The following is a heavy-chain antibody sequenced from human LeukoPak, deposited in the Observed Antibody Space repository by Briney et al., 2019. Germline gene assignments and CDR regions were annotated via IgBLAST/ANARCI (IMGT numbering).Heavy chain of an antibody. Sequence: ETLSLTCTVSGGSISSSSYYWGWIRQAPGKGLEWVSSISSSSSYIYYADSVKGRFTISRDNAKNSLYLQMNSLRAEDTAVYYCARERSYFDLWGRGTLVTVSS. J-gene: IGHJ2*01. CDR3: ARERSYFDL. CDR1: GGSISSSS. CDR2: ISSSSSYI. D-gene: IGHD2-15*01. V-gene: IGHV3-21*01.